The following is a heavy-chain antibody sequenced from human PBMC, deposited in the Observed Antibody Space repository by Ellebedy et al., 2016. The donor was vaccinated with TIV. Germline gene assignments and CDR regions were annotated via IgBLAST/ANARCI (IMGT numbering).Heavy chain of an antibody. Sequence: GGSLRLSXAASGFTFSIYAIHWVRQAPGKGLEWVAVISYDADDKYYADSVKGRCTISRDNSKDTLYLQMNSLRPDDTAIYFCARGVTSVGDRPPLDRWGQGTLVTVSS. J-gene: IGHJ5*02. CDR2: ISYDADDK. V-gene: IGHV3-30-3*01. D-gene: IGHD6-6*01. CDR1: GFTFSIYA. CDR3: ARGVTSVGDRPPLDR.